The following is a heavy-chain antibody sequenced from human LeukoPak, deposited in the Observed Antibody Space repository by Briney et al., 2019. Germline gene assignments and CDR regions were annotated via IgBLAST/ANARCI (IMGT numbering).Heavy chain of an antibody. Sequence: GGSLSLSCAASGFTFNSYGMHWVRQAPGKGLEWVAAIWYDGNSQYYADSVKGRFTISRDNSKNTLYLQLNSLRVEDTAVYYCARGSGAYYNWFDPWGQGTLVTVSS. CDR3: ARGSGAYYNWFDP. CDR2: IWYDGNSQ. J-gene: IGHJ5*02. CDR1: GFTFNSYG. V-gene: IGHV3-33*01. D-gene: IGHD3-3*01.